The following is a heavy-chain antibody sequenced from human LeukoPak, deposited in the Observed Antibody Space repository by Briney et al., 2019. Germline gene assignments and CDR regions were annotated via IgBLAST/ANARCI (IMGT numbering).Heavy chain of an antibody. J-gene: IGHJ3*02. Sequence: SVKVSCKASGYTFSSCAINWVRQAPGQGLEWMGGIIPIFGTANYAQKFQGRVTITADESTSTAYMELSSLRSEDTAVYYCARDLRSSGYYWLTTFDIWGQGTMVTVSS. CDR1: GYTFSSCA. CDR3: ARDLRSSGYYWLTTFDI. V-gene: IGHV1-69*13. D-gene: IGHD3-22*01. CDR2: IIPIFGTA.